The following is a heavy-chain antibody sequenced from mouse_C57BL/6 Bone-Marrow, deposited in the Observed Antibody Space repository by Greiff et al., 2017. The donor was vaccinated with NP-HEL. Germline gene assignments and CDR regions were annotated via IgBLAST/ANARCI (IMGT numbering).Heavy chain of an antibody. CDR1: GFTFSDYG. CDR2: ISSGSSTI. Sequence: EVNLVESGGGLVKPGGSLKLSCAASGFTFSDYGMHWVRQAPEKGLEWVAYISSGSSTIYYADTVKGRFTISRDNAKNTLFLQMTSLRSEDTAMYYCAREQLVYWYFDVWGTGTTVTVSS. D-gene: IGHD4-1*02. V-gene: IGHV5-17*01. J-gene: IGHJ1*03. CDR3: AREQLVYWYFDV.